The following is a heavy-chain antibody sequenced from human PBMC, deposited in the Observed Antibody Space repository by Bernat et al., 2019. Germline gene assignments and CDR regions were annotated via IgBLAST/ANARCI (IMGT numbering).Heavy chain of an antibody. CDR1: GFTFSSYG. J-gene: IGHJ4*02. V-gene: IGHV3-33*01. D-gene: IGHD3-10*01. CDR2: IWYDGSNK. Sequence: QVQLVESGGGVVQPGRSLRLSCAASGFTFSSYGMHWVRQAPGKGLEWVAVIWYDGSNKYYADSVKGRFTISSDNSKNTLYLQMNSLRAEDTAVYYCAREREGLWFGTFDYWGQGTLVTVSS. CDR3: AREREGLWFGTFDY.